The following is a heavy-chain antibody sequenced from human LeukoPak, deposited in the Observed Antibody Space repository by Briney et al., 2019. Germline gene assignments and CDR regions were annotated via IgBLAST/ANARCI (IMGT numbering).Heavy chain of an antibody. J-gene: IGHJ4*02. V-gene: IGHV3-30*04. Sequence: PGGSLRLSCAASGFTFSSYAMHWVRQAPGKGLEWVAVISYDGSNKYYADSVKGRFTISRDNSKNTLYLQMNSLRAEDTAVYYCARAHPISSGFSNWGQGTLVTVSS. CDR1: GFTFSSYA. CDR2: ISYDGSNK. CDR3: ARAHPISSGFSN. D-gene: IGHD6-19*01.